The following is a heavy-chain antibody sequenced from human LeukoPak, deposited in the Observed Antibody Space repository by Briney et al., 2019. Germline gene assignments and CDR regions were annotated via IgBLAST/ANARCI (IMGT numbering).Heavy chain of an antibody. CDR2: ISSSGSTI. Sequence: GGSLRLSCAASGFTFSSYEMNWVRQAPGKGLEWVSYISSSGSTIYYADSVKGRFTISRDNAKNSLYLQMNSLNAEDTAVYYCASDGSSGYFLDYWGQGTLVTVSS. CDR1: GFTFSSYE. V-gene: IGHV3-48*03. D-gene: IGHD3-22*01. J-gene: IGHJ4*02. CDR3: ASDGSSGYFLDY.